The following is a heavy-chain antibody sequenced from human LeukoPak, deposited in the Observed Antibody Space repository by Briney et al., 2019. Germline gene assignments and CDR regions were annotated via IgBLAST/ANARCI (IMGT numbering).Heavy chain of an antibody. Sequence: GESLKISCQGFGYSFTSYWIGWVRQMPGKGMEWMGVIYPGDLKVRYNPSFQGQVTISVDKSINTAYLQWVSLRASDSAMYYCACRDLTSTWSFPWGQGTLVTVSS. D-gene: IGHD6-13*01. V-gene: IGHV5-51*01. CDR2: IYPGDLKV. CDR1: GYSFTSYW. J-gene: IGHJ5*02. CDR3: ACRDLTSTWSFP.